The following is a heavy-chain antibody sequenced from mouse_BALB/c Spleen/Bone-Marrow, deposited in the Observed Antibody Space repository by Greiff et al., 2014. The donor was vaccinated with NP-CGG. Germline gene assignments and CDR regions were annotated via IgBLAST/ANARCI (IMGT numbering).Heavy chain of an antibody. CDR1: GFNIRDTY. D-gene: IGHD1-2*01. J-gene: IGHJ4*01. Sequence: EVQLQQSGAELVKPGASVKLSCTVSGFNIRDTYMHWVKQRPEQGLEWNGRIDPANGNTKYDPKFQGKATITADTSSNTAYLQLSRLTSEDTAVYYCASATTATFYAMDYWGQGTSVTVSS. CDR3: ASATTATFYAMDY. CDR2: IDPANGNT. V-gene: IGHV14-3*02.